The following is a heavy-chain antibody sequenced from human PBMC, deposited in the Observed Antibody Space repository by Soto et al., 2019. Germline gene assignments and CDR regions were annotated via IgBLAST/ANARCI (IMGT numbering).Heavy chain of an antibody. Sequence: QAQLVQSGAEVKKPGASVKVSCKASGYTFSTYGVTRVRQAPGQGLEWIGWISAYNGNTKYSQKVQDRVTMTTDTSTSTAYMELRSLRSEDTAVYYCARDSGSSPIWFDPWGQGTLVSVSS. D-gene: IGHD6-13*01. J-gene: IGHJ5*02. CDR3: ARDSGSSPIWFDP. CDR2: ISAYNGNT. CDR1: GYTFSTYG. V-gene: IGHV1-18*01.